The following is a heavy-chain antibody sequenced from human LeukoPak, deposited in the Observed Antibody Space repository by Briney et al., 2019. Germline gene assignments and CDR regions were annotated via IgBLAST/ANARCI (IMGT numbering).Heavy chain of an antibody. V-gene: IGHV4-61*02. J-gene: IGHJ4*02. Sequence: SQTLSITCTVSGGSISSGSYYWSWIRQPAGKGLEWIGRIYTSGSTNYNPSLKSRVTISVDTSKNQFSLKLSSVTAADTAVYYCARVNWNAFDYWGQGTLVTVSS. CDR1: GGSISSGSYY. CDR2: IYTSGST. D-gene: IGHD1-1*01. CDR3: ARVNWNAFDY.